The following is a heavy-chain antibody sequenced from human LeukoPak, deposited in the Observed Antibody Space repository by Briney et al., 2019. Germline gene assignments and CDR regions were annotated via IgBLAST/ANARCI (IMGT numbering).Heavy chain of an antibody. CDR1: GFTFSRYW. CDR2: IREDGSDK. J-gene: IGHJ4*02. CDR3: ARDEYNGYFEY. V-gene: IGHV3-7*01. D-gene: IGHD1-26*01. Sequence: GGSLRLSCAASGFTFSRYWMSWVRQAPGKGLEWVANIREDGSDKYYVGSMKDRFTISSDNAKSSLYLQMNNLRVDDTAVYYCARDEYNGYFEYWGQGTLVTVSS.